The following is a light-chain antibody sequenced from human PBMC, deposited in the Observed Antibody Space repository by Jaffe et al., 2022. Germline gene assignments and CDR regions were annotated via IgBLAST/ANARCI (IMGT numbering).Light chain of an antibody. Sequence: SYELTQPPSVSVSPGQTASITCSGDKLGDKYACWYQQKPGQSPVLVIYQDSKRPSGIPERFSGSNSGNTATLTISGTQAMDEADYYCQAWDSSTAREVFGGGTKLTVL. CDR1: KLGDKY. CDR3: QAWDSSTAREV. CDR2: QDS. V-gene: IGLV3-1*01. J-gene: IGLJ2*01.